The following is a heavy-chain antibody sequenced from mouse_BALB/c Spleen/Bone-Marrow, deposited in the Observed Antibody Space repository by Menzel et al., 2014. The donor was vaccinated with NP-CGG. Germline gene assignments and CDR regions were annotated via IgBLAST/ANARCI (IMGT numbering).Heavy chain of an antibody. CDR3: ARGSSYFDY. J-gene: IGHJ2*01. V-gene: IGHV5-4*02. D-gene: IGHD1-1*01. Sequence: EVKVVESGGGLVKPGGSLKLSCAASGFTFSDYYMYWVRQTPEKRLEWVATISDGGSYTYYPDSVKGRFTNSRDNAKNNLYLQMSSLKSEDTAMYYCARGSSYFDYWGQGTTLTVSS. CDR1: GFTFSDYY. CDR2: ISDGGSYT.